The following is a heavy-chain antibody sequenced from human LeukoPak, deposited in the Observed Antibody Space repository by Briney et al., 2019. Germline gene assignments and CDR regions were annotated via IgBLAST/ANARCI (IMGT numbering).Heavy chain of an antibody. Sequence: GASVKVSCKASGYTFTSYAMHWVRQAPGQRLEWMGWINAGNGNTKYSQKFQGRVTITRDTSASTAYMELSSLRSEDTAVYYRARGRPMEDYYDSSGYYDFDYWGQGTLVTVSS. CDR3: ARGRPMEDYYDSSGYYDFDY. V-gene: IGHV1-3*01. J-gene: IGHJ4*02. D-gene: IGHD3-22*01. CDR1: GYTFTSYA. CDR2: INAGNGNT.